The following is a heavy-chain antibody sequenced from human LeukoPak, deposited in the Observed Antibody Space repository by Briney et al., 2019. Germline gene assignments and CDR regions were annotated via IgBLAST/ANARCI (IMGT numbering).Heavy chain of an antibody. CDR3: ARRLSTWSEGWFDP. CDR1: GYTFTGYY. CDR2: INPNSGDP. J-gene: IGHJ5*02. Sequence: GASVKVSCKASGYTFTGYYMHWVRQAPGQGLEWMGWINPNSGDPYYAQKFQGRVTMTRDTSINTAYMELSGLTSDDTAVYYCARRLSTWSEGWFDPWGQGTLVIVSS. V-gene: IGHV1-2*02. D-gene: IGHD6-13*01.